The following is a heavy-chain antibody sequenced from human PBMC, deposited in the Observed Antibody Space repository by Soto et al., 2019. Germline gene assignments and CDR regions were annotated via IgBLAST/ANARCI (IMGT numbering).Heavy chain of an antibody. Sequence: GASVKVSCKASGYTFTSYYMHWVRQAPGQGLEWMGIINPSGGSTSYAQKFQGRVTMTRDTSASTVYMELSSLRSEDTAVYYCARDLRIIVATTGRDYYYGMDVWGQGTTVTVSS. J-gene: IGHJ6*02. CDR1: GYTFTSYY. CDR3: ARDLRIIVATTGRDYYYGMDV. D-gene: IGHD5-12*01. V-gene: IGHV1-46*01. CDR2: INPSGGST.